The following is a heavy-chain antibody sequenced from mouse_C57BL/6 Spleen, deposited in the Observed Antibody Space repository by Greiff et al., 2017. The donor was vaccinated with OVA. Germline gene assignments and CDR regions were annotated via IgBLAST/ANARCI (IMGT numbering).Heavy chain of an antibody. Sequence: VPLQQSGPELVKPGASVKISCKASGYAFSSSWMNWVKQRPGKGLEWIGRIYPGDGDTNYNGKFKGKAKLTADKTSRTAYMQLSSLTSEDSGVYFCAGYDYDVDYWGKGTTLTVSS. V-gene: IGHV1-82*01. CDR2: IYPGDGDT. CDR3: AGYDYDVDY. J-gene: IGHJ2*01. CDR1: GYAFSSSW. D-gene: IGHD2-4*01.